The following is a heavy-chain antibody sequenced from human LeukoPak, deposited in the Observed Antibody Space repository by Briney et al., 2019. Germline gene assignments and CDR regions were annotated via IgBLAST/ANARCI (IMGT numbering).Heavy chain of an antibody. CDR1: GGSISSYY. CDR2: IYYSGST. D-gene: IGHD2-21*01. J-gene: IGHJ6*02. V-gene: IGHV4-59*01. CDR3: ASLGVAPNYGMDV. Sequence: KPSETLSLTCTVSGGSISSYYWSWIRQPPGKGLEWIGYIYYSGSTNYNPSLKSRVTISVDTSKNQFSLKLSSVTAADTAVYYCASLGVAPNYGMDVWGQGTTVTVSS.